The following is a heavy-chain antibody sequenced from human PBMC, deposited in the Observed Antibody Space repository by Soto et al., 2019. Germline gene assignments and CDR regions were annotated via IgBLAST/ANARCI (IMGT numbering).Heavy chain of an antibody. CDR2: IYSGGST. CDR3: ASGSYYYYGMDV. CDR1: GFTVSSNY. V-gene: IGHV3-53*01. D-gene: IGHD2-2*03. Sequence: EVQLVESGGGLIQPGGSLRLSCAASGFTVSSNYMSWVRQAPGKGLEWVSVIYSGGSTYYADSVKGRFTISRDNSKNTLYLQMNSLRGGDTAVYYYASGSYYYYGMDVWGQGTTVTVSS. J-gene: IGHJ6*02.